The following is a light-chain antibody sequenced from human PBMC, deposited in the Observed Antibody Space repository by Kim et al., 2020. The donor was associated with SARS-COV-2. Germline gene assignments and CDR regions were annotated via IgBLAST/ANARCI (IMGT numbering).Light chain of an antibody. Sequence: VSPGKTASITCSGDKLGNKYVCWYQQKPGQSPVLVIYQDTKRPSGIPERFSGSNSGNTATLTISGTQAMDEADYYCQAWDSSTKGVFGGGTQLTVL. V-gene: IGLV3-1*01. CDR3: QAWDSSTKGV. J-gene: IGLJ3*02. CDR1: KLGNKY. CDR2: QDT.